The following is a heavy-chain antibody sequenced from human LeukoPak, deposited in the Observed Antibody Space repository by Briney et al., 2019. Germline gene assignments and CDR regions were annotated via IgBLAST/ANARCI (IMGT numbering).Heavy chain of an antibody. V-gene: IGHV3-30*18. Sequence: GGSLRLSCVGSGFTFSSYSMHWVRQAPGKGLEWVAVISYDGFYKHYAESVQGRFTISRDNSKNTLYLQINSLNPEDTAVYTCAKDFSRYNYRYYYMDVWGKGTTVIVS. CDR3: AKDFSRYNYRYYYMDV. D-gene: IGHD3-16*02. CDR2: ISYDGFYK. J-gene: IGHJ6*03. CDR1: GFTFSSYS.